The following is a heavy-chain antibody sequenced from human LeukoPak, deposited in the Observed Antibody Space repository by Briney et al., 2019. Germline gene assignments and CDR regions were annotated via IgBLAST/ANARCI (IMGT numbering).Heavy chain of an antibody. CDR1: GGSFSGYY. V-gene: IGHV4-34*01. CDR2: INHSGST. D-gene: IGHD2-15*01. J-gene: IGHJ3*02. CDR3: ARGEKWYDAFDI. Sequence: PSETLSLTCAVYGGSFSGYYWSWIRQPPGKGLEWIGEINHSGSTNYNPSLKSRVTISVDTSKNRFSLKLSSVTAADTAVYYCARGEKWYDAFDIWGQGTMVTVSS.